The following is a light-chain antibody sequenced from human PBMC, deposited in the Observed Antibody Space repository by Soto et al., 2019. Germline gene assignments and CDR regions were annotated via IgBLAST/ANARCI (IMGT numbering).Light chain of an antibody. J-gene: IGKJ1*01. CDR1: QSISSW. CDR2: KTS. V-gene: IGKV1-5*03. CDR3: QQYNSILRT. Sequence: DIQMTQSPSTLSASVGDRVTITCRASQSISSWLAWYQQKPGKAPKLLIYKTSSLESGVPSRFSGSGSGTEFTLTISSLQPDDFATYYCQQYNSILRTFGQGPKVEIK.